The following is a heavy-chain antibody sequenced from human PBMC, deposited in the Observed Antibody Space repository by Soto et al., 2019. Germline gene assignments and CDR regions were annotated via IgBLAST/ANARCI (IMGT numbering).Heavy chain of an antibody. V-gene: IGHV4-39*01. J-gene: IGHJ3*01. CDR2: IHYSGST. CDR1: GVSISNPYYY. Sequence: QLQLQQSGPGLVKPSETLSLTCTVSGVSISNPYYYWGWIRQTPGKGLEWIGSIHYSGSTFYNPSLRSRVTISFDTSRNQFYLRLTSVSVADTAVYYCARRQSTDTVPAPAAIDDDDGFDFWGQGTMVTVSS. CDR3: ARRQSTDTVPAPAAIDDDDGFDF. D-gene: IGHD2-2*01.